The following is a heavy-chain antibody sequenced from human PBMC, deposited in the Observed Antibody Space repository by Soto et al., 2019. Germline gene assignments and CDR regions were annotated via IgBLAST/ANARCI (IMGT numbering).Heavy chain of an antibody. CDR2: MNPNSGNT. CDR3: ARDYCSSTSCYGGVDYYYYYMXV. CDR1: GYTFTSYD. V-gene: IGHV1-8*01. D-gene: IGHD2-2*01. Sequence: ASVKVSCKASGYTFTSYDVNWVRQATGQGLEWMGWMNPNSGNTGYAQKFQGRVTMTRNTSISTAYMELSSLRSEDTAVYYCARDYCSSTSCYGGVDYYYYYMXVWGKGTTVTVSS. J-gene: IGHJ6*03.